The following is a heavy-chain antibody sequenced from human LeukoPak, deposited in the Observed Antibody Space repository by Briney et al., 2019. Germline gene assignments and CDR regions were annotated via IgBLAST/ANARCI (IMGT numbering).Heavy chain of an antibody. Sequence: SVKVSCKASGGTFSSYAISWVRQAPGQGLEWMGRIIPILGIANYAQKFQGRVTITADKSTSTAYMELSSLRSEDTAVYYCARGHGAEHAFDIWGQGTMVTVSS. CDR1: GGTFSSYA. V-gene: IGHV1-69*04. CDR3: ARGHGAEHAFDI. J-gene: IGHJ3*02. CDR2: IIPILGIA. D-gene: IGHD3-10*01.